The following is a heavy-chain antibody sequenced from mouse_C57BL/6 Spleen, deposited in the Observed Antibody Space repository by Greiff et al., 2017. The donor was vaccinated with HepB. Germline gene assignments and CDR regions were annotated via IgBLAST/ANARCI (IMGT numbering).Heavy chain of an antibody. CDR1: GYTFTSYG. Sequence: VQLQQSGAELVRPGSSVKMSCKTSGYTFTSYGINWVKQRPEQGLEWIGYIYIGNGYTEYNEKFKGKATLTSDTSSSTAYMQLSSLTSEDSAIYFCASRRDYYGSKGDYFDYWGQGTTLTVSS. CDR3: ASRRDYYGSKGDYFDY. CDR2: IYIGNGYT. J-gene: IGHJ2*01. D-gene: IGHD1-1*01. V-gene: IGHV1-58*01.